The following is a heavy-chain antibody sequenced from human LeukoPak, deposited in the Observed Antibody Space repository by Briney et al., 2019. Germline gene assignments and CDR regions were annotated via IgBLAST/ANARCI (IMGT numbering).Heavy chain of an antibody. CDR3: AKAHPPYGDYVSEFDY. CDR1: GFTFSDYY. D-gene: IGHD4-17*01. CDR2: ISSSGSTI. Sequence: GGSLRLSCAASGFTFSDYYMSWIRQAPGKGLEWVSYISSSGSTIYYADSVKGRFTISRDNSKNTLYLQMNSLRAEDTAVYYCAKAHPPYGDYVSEFDYWGQGTLVTVSS. J-gene: IGHJ4*02. V-gene: IGHV3-11*04.